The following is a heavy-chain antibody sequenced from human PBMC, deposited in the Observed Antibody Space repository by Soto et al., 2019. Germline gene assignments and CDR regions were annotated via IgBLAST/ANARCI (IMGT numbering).Heavy chain of an antibody. J-gene: IGHJ4*02. CDR1: GYSFTRYW. V-gene: IGHV5-51*01. CDR3: AIHVGETGTSSSWTYYFDY. D-gene: IGHD1-7*01. Sequence: PGASLTISCKGSGYSFTRYWMGWVRQMPGKGLEWMGIIYPGDSDTRYSPSFPGQVTISADKSICTAYLQWSSLKASDTAMYYCAIHVGETGTSSSWTYYFDYWGQGTLVTVSS. CDR2: IYPGDSDT.